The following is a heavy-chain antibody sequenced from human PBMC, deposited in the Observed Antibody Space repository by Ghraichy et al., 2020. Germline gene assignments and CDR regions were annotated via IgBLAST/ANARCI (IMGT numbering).Heavy chain of an antibody. CDR1: GFTFSSYA. D-gene: IGHD3-22*01. J-gene: IGHJ4*02. CDR2: ISGSGGST. Sequence: GSLRLSCAASGFTFSSYAMSWVRQAPGKGLEWVSAISGSGGSTYYADSVKGRFTISRDNSKNTLYLQMNSLRAEDTAVYYCAKVDYYDSSGYYDYWGQGTLVTVSS. CDR3: AKVDYYDSSGYYDY. V-gene: IGHV3-23*01.